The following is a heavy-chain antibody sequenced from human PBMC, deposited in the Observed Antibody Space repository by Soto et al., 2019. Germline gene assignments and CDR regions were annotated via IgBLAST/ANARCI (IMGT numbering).Heavy chain of an antibody. Sequence: GGSLRLSCAASVFTFSSFHMNWVRQAPGRGLEWVAYITSSSDTIYYSDSVKGRFTISRDNGKNSLFLQMNSLRDEDTAVYYCARVVVVIPPGYYYAMDVWGQGITVTVS. D-gene: IGHD3-22*01. J-gene: IGHJ6*02. CDR2: ITSSSDTI. V-gene: IGHV3-48*02. CDR3: ARVVVVIPPGYYYAMDV. CDR1: VFTFSSFH.